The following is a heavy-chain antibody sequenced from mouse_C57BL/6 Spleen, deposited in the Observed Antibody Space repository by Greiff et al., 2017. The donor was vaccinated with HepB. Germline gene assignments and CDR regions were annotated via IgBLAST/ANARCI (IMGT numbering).Heavy chain of an antibody. CDR3: ARSNWDEAWFAY. Sequence: EVNVVESGGGLVKPGGSLKLSCAASGFTFSSYAMSWVRQTPEKRLEWVATISDGGSYTYYPDNVKGRFTISRDNAKNNLYLQMSHLKSEDTAMYYCARSNWDEAWFAYWGQGTLVTVSA. CDR2: ISDGGSYT. D-gene: IGHD4-1*01. J-gene: IGHJ3*01. CDR1: GFTFSSYA. V-gene: IGHV5-4*03.